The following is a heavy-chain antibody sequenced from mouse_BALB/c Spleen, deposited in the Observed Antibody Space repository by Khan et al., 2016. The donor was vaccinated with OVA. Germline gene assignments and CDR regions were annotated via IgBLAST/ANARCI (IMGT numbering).Heavy chain of an antibody. Sequence: VQLQQSGAELMKPGASVKISCKATGYTFSGYWLEWVKQRPGHGLEWIGEILPGSGSRNYNEKLKGKATFTADISSKTTYMQLSSLTSEDSAVYYCARVNYGSRDYFDYWGQGTTLTVSS. CDR1: GYTFSGYW. V-gene: IGHV1-9*01. D-gene: IGHD1-1*01. CDR2: ILPGSGSR. J-gene: IGHJ2*01. CDR3: ARVNYGSRDYFDY.